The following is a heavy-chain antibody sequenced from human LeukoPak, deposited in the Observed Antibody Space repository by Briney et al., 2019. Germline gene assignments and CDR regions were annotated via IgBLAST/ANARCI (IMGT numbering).Heavy chain of an antibody. D-gene: IGHD3-10*01. CDR2: INHSGST. V-gene: IGHV4-34*01. J-gene: IGHJ4*02. CDR1: GGSFSGYY. CDR3: ARGPVYYYGSGSYSRELYYFDY. Sequence: PSETLSLTCAVYGGSFSGYYWSWIRQPPGKGLEWIGEINHSGSTNYNPSLKSRVTISVDTSKNQFSLKLSSVTAADTAVYYCARGPVYYYGSGSYSRELYYFDYWGQGTLVTVSS.